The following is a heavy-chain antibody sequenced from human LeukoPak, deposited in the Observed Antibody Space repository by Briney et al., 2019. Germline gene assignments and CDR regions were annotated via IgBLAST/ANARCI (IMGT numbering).Heavy chain of an antibody. CDR3: AKGIMTPYYMDV. J-gene: IGHJ6*03. D-gene: IGHD3-16*01. CDR1: GFTFTSYS. Sequence: PGGSLRLSCAASGFTFTSYSMNWARQAPGKGLGWVSFISSSSSYIYYADSVNGRFTISRDNAKKSLYLQMNSLRAEDTAVYYCAKGIMTPYYMDVWGGGTTVTVSS. V-gene: IGHV3-21*01. CDR2: ISSSSSYI.